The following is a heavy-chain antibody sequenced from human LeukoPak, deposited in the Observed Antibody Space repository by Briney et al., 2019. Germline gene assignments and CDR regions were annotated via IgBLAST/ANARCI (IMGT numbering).Heavy chain of an antibody. CDR3: ARDQTKWEPLRRRDYYYMDV. CDR2: ISGSGGTT. D-gene: IGHD1-26*01. J-gene: IGHJ6*03. Sequence: GGSLRLSCAASGFTFSSYAMSWVRQPPGKGLEWVSGISGSGGTTYYADSVKGRFTISRDNAKNSLYLQMNSLRAEDTAVYYCARDQTKWEPLRRRDYYYMDVWGKGTTVTVSS. CDR1: GFTFSSYA. V-gene: IGHV3-23*01.